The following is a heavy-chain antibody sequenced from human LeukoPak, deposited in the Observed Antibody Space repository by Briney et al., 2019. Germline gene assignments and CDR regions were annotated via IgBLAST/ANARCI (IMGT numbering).Heavy chain of an antibody. V-gene: IGHV3-15*01. Sequence: GGSLRLSCATSGIILSNTWMSWVRQAPGTGLEWVGRINSNSDGGTRHYAAPVKGRFFISADDSKTTVHLQMNSLKTEDSAVYYCAAGTGYSDFAYWGQGTLVTVSS. J-gene: IGHJ4*02. CDR1: GIILSNTW. CDR2: INSNSDGGTR. D-gene: IGHD1-26*01. CDR3: AAGTGYSDFAY.